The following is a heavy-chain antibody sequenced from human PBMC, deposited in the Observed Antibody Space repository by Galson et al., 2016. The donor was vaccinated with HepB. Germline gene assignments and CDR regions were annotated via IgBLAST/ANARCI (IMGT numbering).Heavy chain of an antibody. CDR2: ISSSSSI. D-gene: IGHD2-15*01. CDR1: GFTFSSYT. V-gene: IGHV3-48*02. CDR3: ATQYCSGGSCYSAAPGYWYFDL. J-gene: IGHJ2*01. Sequence: SLRLSCAASGFTFSSYTMNWVRQAPGKGLEWVSYISSSSSIYYADSVKGRFTISRDNAKNSLYLQMNSLRDEDTAVYYCATQYCSGGSCYSAAPGYWYFDLWGRDTLVTVSS.